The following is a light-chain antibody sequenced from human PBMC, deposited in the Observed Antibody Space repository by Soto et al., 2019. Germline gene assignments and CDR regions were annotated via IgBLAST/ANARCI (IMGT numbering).Light chain of an antibody. Sequence: QSALAQPASVSGSPGQSITISCTGTSSDVGRYNYVSWFQQHPGKAPKLMIFDVSNWPSGVSDRFSGSKSGNTASLTISGPQAEDEAAYYCSSFTSSSTFVFGTGTKLTVL. CDR2: DVS. J-gene: IGLJ1*01. CDR3: SSFTSSSTFV. V-gene: IGLV2-14*01. CDR1: SSDVGRYNY.